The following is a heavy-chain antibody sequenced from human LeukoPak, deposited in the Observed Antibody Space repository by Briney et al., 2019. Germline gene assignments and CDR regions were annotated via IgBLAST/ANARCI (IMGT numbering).Heavy chain of an antibody. Sequence: SETLSLTCTVSGGSISSSSYYWGWIRQPPGKGLEWIGSIYYSGSTYYNPSLKSRVTISVDTSKNQFSLKLSSVTAADTAVYYCARLRAIYYDIPLGGNFDYWGQGTLVTVSS. CDR1: GGSISSSSYY. CDR3: ARLRAIYYDIPLGGNFDY. D-gene: IGHD3-9*01. J-gene: IGHJ4*02. V-gene: IGHV4-39*01. CDR2: IYYSGST.